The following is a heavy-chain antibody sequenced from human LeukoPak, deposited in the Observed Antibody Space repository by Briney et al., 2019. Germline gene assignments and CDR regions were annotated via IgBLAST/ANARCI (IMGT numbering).Heavy chain of an antibody. CDR3: ARDLAYYDILTGYGYYFDY. CDR2: ISWNSGTR. D-gene: IGHD3-9*01. V-gene: IGHV3-9*01. Sequence: GGSLRLSCAGSGFNFNNYAMHWVRQAPGKGLEWLSGISWNSGTRGYADSVKGRFTISRDNAKSSLYLQMNSLRAEDTAVYYCARDLAYYDILTGYGYYFDYWGQGTLVTVSS. J-gene: IGHJ4*02. CDR1: GFNFNNYA.